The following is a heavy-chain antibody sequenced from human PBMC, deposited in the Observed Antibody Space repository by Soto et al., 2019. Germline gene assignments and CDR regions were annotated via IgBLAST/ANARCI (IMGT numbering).Heavy chain of an antibody. D-gene: IGHD2-8*01. CDR2: IDPSDSYT. J-gene: IGHJ6*02. CDR3: ARFGYCTNGVCLPQYGMDV. CDR1: GYSFTSYW. V-gene: IGHV5-10-1*01. Sequence: GESLKISCKGSGYSFTSYWISWVCQMPGKGLEWMGRIDPSDSYTNYSPSFQGHVTISADKSISTAYLQWSSLKASDTAMYYCARFGYCTNGVCLPQYGMDVWGQGTTVTVSS.